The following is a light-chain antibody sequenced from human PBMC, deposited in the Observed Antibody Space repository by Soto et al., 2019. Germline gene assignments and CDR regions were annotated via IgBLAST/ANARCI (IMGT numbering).Light chain of an antibody. CDR2: EVS. Sequence: QSALTRPPSVSGSPGQSVTISCIGSSSDVGSYNRVSWYQQSPGTALKLMIYEVSNRPSGVPDRFSGSKSGNTASLTISGLQAEDEAQYYCSSYTGISTYVFGTGTKLTVL. CDR1: SSDVGSYNR. CDR3: SSYTGISTYV. J-gene: IGLJ1*01. V-gene: IGLV2-18*02.